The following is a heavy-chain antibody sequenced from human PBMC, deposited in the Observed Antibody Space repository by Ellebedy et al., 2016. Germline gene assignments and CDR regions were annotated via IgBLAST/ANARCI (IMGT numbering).Heavy chain of an antibody. CDR2: IIPVFRTP. CDR1: RGTFSTYG. Sequence: SVKVSXKASRGTFSTYGINWVRQAPGQGLEWMGGIIPVFRTPNYAQKFQGKVTITADESTSTVYLELISLRPEDTAVYYCARDPLAVGLNPGSPDHHPHRMDVWGKGTTGNVSS. J-gene: IGHJ6*03. CDR3: ARDPLAVGLNPGSPDHHPHRMDV. V-gene: IGHV1-69*13. D-gene: IGHD1-14*01.